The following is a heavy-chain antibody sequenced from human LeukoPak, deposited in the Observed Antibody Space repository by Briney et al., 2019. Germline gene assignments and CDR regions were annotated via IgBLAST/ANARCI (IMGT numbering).Heavy chain of an antibody. D-gene: IGHD3-22*01. CDR3: AREGYYDSSGYYRKDDAFDI. CDR1: GGSISSYY. CDR2: IYYSGST. J-gene: IGHJ3*02. Sequence: SETLSLTCTVSGGSISSYYWSWIRQPPGKGLEWIGYIYYSGSTNYNPSLKSRVTISVHTSNNQFSLKLSSVTAADTAVYYCAREGYYDSSGYYRKDDAFDIWGQGTMVTVSS. V-gene: IGHV4-59*01.